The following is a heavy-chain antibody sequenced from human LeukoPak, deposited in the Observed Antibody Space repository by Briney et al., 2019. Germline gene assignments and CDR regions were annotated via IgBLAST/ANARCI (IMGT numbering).Heavy chain of an antibody. CDR1: GFTFSSYS. CDR3: AKDTYYDSSAPSGGFDI. Sequence: GGSLRLSCAASGFTFSSYSMNWVRQAPGKGLEWVSGISWNSGSIGYADSVKGRFTISRDNAKNSLYLQMNSLRAEDTALYYCAKDTYYDSSAPSGGFDIWGQGTMVTVSS. V-gene: IGHV3-9*01. D-gene: IGHD3-22*01. CDR2: ISWNSGSI. J-gene: IGHJ3*02.